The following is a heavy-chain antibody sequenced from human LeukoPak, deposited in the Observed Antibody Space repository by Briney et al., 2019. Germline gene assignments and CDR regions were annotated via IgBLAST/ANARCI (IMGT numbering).Heavy chain of an antibody. CDR1: GGSISSSSYY. CDR2: IYYSGSA. D-gene: IGHD5-18*01. V-gene: IGHV4-39*07. CDR3: ARLRRNTYGDYDY. J-gene: IGHJ4*02. Sequence: PSETLSLTCTVSGGSISSSSYYWGWIRLPPGTGLEWIGSIYYSGSAYYNTSLKSRVTISVDTSKNQFSLRLSSVTAADTAIYYCARLRRNTYGDYDYWGQGTLVTVSS.